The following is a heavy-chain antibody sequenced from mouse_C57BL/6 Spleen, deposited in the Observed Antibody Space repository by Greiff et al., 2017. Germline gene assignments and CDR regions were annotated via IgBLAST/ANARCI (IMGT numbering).Heavy chain of an antibody. Sequence: QVQLQQSGPGLVQPSQSLSITCTVSGFSLTSYGVHWVRQSPGKGLEWLGVIWSGGSTDYNAAFISRLSISKDNSKSQVFFKMNSLQADDTAIYYCASPITTVGDAMDYWGQGTSVTVSS. CDR1: GFSLTSYG. V-gene: IGHV2-2*01. CDR3: ASPITTVGDAMDY. D-gene: IGHD1-1*01. J-gene: IGHJ4*01. CDR2: IWSGGST.